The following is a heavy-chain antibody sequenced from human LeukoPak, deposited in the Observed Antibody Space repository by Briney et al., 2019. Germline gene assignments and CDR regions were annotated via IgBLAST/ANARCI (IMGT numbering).Heavy chain of an antibody. J-gene: IGHJ5*02. CDR1: GGSISSYY. CDR2: IFYSGTT. V-gene: IGHV4-59*01. CDR3: ARGHDYYGSGRQSWFDP. D-gene: IGHD3-10*01. Sequence: ETLSLTCTVSGGSISSYYWSWIRQPPGKGLEWIGFIFYSGTTNYNPSLKSRVTISIDTSKNHFSLRLSSVTAADTAVYYCARGHDYYGSGRQSWFDPWGQGTLVTVSS.